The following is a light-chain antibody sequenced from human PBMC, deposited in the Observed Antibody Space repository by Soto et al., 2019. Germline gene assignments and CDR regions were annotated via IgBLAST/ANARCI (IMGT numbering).Light chain of an antibody. CDR1: QSVSTN. CDR2: GTS. V-gene: IGKV3-20*01. J-gene: IGKJ1*01. Sequence: EILMTHSPATLSVSPWERATLSCRASQSVSTNLAWYQQKPGQAPRLLIYGTSNRATGIPDRFSGSGSGTDFSLTISSLEPGDLAVYYCQQYGSSPRTFGQGTKVDIK. CDR3: QQYGSSPRT.